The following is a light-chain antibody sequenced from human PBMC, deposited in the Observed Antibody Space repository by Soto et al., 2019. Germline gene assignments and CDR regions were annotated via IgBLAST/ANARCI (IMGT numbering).Light chain of an antibody. J-gene: IGKJ5*01. V-gene: IGKV1-5*01. CDR3: QQYNIYPFT. Sequence: DIQMTQSPSTLSASVGDRVTITCRASQSISSWLAWYQQKPGKPPKLLIYDASSLESGVPSRFSGSGSGTEFTLTISILQPDDFATYYCQQYNIYPFTFGQGTRLDIK. CDR1: QSISSW. CDR2: DAS.